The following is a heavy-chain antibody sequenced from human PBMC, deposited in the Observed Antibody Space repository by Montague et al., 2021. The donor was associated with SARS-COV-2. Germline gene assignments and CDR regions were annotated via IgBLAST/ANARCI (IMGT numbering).Heavy chain of an antibody. CDR3: VRHPLYGGLNGPLDS. CDR1: GVSVTDYY. CDR2: VLYNKGT. Sequence: SETLSLTCTVSGVSVTDYYWSWIRQPPGEGLEWVGHVLYNKGTNYNPSLKSRVAISVDTSKKQFSLRLTSVTAADTAFYYCVRHPLYGGLNGPLDSWDQGTLVTVSS. D-gene: IGHD3-9*01. V-gene: IGHV4-59*08. J-gene: IGHJ5*01.